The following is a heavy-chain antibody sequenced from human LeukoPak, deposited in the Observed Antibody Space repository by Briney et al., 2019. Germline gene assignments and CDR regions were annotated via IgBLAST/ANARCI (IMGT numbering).Heavy chain of an antibody. Sequence: GGSLRLSCAASGFTFSSYSMNWVRQAPGKGLEWVSSISSSSSYIYYADLVKGRFTISRDNARNSLYLQMNSLRAEDTAVYYCARAQGGTTPDYWGQGTLVTVSS. V-gene: IGHV3-21*01. CDR1: GFTFSSYS. J-gene: IGHJ4*02. CDR3: ARAQGGTTPDY. D-gene: IGHD3-16*01. CDR2: ISSSSSYI.